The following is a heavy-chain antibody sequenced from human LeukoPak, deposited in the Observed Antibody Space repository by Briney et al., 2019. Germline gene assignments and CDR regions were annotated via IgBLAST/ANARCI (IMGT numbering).Heavy chain of an antibody. J-gene: IGHJ4*02. V-gene: IGHV3-9*01. CDR2: ISWNSGSI. CDR3: AKGSSYGDYPYYFDY. CDR1: GFTFDDYA. D-gene: IGHD4-17*01. Sequence: PGGSLRLSCAASGFTFDDYAMHWVRQAPGKGLEWVSSISWNSGSIGYADSVKGRFTISRDNAKNSLYLQMNSLRAEDTALYYCAKGSSYGDYPYYFDYWGQGTLVTVSS.